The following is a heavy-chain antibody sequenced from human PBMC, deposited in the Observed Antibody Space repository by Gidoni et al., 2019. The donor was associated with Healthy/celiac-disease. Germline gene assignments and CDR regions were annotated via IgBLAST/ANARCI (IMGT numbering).Heavy chain of an antibody. CDR1: GFTFSSYA. CDR3: ARDRTPMSGGWFDP. CDR2: ISYDGSNK. D-gene: IGHD3-10*02. J-gene: IGHJ5*02. Sequence: QVQLVESGGGVVQPGSSLSLSCAASGFTFSSYAMHWVRQAPGKGLEWVAVISYDGSNKYYADSVKGRFTISRDNSKNTLYLQMNSLRAEDTAVYYCARDRTPMSGGWFDPWGQGTLVTVSS. V-gene: IGHV3-30-3*01.